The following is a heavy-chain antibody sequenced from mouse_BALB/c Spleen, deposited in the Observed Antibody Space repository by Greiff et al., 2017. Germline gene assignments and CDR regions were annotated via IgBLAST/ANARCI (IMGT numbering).Heavy chain of an antibody. Sequence: EVQLQESGPSLVKPSQTLSLTCSVTGDSITSGYWNWIRKFPGNKLEYMGYISYSGSTYYNPSLKSRISITRDTSKNQYYLQLNSVTTEDTATYYCARRGTTVKNYAMDYWGQGTSVTVSS. CDR2: ISYSGST. V-gene: IGHV3-8*02. CDR1: GDSITSGY. J-gene: IGHJ4*01. CDR3: ARRGTTVKNYAMDY. D-gene: IGHD1-1*01.